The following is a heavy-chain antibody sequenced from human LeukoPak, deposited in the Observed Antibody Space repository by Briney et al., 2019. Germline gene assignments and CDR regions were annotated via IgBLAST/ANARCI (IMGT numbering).Heavy chain of an antibody. CDR2: ISYDGSNK. CDR3: ARDQNDYVWGSYRSGGIDI. V-gene: IGHV3-30-3*01. Sequence: GGSLRLSCAASGFTFSSYAMHWVRPAPGKGLEWVAVISYDGSNKYYADSVKGRFTISRDNSKNTLYLQMNSLRAEDTAVYYCARDQNDYVWGSYRSGGIDIWGQGTMVTVSS. CDR1: GFTFSSYA. D-gene: IGHD3-16*02. J-gene: IGHJ3*02.